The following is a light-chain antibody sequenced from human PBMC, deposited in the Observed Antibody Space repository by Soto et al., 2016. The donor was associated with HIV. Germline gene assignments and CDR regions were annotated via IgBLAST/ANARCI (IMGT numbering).Light chain of an antibody. V-gene: IGLV3-21*03. CDR3: QVWDSSSVPYV. CDR2: DNS. CDR1: NIGSKS. J-gene: IGLJ1*01. Sequence: SYVLTQPPSVSVASGKTARITCGGNNIGSKSVQWYQQKPGQAPVLVVHDNSDRPSGIPERFSGANFGNTATLTISRVEDGDEADYYCQVWDSSSVPYVFGSGTKVTVL.